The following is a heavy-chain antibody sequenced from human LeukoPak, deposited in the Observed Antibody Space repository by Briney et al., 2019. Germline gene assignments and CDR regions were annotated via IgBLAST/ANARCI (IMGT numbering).Heavy chain of an antibody. D-gene: IGHD1-26*01. CDR3: EKEPWSATMGSAS. Sequence: ASVKVTCKASGGTFSSYACSWVRQPPGQGLEWMGWIIPIFGTTNYPEQFQGRVTITTDESRSTAYLDLGSLRCEDTAVYYCEKEPWSATMGSASWGQGNLVWVSS. V-gene: IGHV1-69*05. CDR2: IIPIFGTT. J-gene: IGHJ4*02. CDR1: GGTFSSYA.